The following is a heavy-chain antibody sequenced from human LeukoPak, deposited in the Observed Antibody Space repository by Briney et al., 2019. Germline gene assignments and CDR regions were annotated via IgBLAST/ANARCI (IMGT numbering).Heavy chain of an antibody. CDR2: ISAYNGNT. CDR1: GYTFTSYG. D-gene: IGHD3-10*01. V-gene: IGHV1-18*01. CDR3: ARDALLWFGELSGFDP. J-gene: IGHJ5*02. Sequence: ASVKVSCKASGYTFTSYGISWVRQAPGQGLEWMGWISAYNGNTNYAQTLQGRVTMTTDTSTSTAYMELRSLRSDDTAVYYCARDALLWFGELSGFDPWGQGTLVTVSS.